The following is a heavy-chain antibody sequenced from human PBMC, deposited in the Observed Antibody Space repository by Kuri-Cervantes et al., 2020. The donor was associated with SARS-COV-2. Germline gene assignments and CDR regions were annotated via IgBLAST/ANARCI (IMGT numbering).Heavy chain of an antibody. Sequence: PETLSLTCTVSGGSISSYFWSWIRQPAGKGLEWIGRIYTSGSTNYNSSLKSRVTISVDTSKNQSSLKLSSITASDTAVYYCAKDLSILDYAFDIWGQGTMVTVSS. CDR1: GGSISSYF. D-gene: IGHD3/OR15-3a*01. CDR3: AKDLSILDYAFDI. V-gene: IGHV4-4*07. J-gene: IGHJ3*02. CDR2: IYTSGST.